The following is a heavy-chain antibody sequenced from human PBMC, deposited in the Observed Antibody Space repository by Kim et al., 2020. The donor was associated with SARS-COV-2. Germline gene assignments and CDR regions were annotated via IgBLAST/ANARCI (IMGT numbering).Heavy chain of an antibody. Sequence: GSTSYNPSLKSRVTKSVDTSKNQFSLKLSSGTAADTAVYYCAREWQGWFDPWGQGTLVTVSS. V-gene: IGHV4-31*02. J-gene: IGHJ5*02. CDR3: AREWQGWFDP. CDR2: GST.